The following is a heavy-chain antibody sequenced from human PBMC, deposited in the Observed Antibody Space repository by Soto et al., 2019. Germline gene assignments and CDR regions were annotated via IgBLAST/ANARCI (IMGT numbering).Heavy chain of an antibody. J-gene: IGHJ3*02. Sequence: ASVKVSCKASGYTFTGYYMHWVRQAPGQGLEWMGWINPNSGGTNYAQKFQGWVTMTRDTSISTAYMELSRLRSDDTAVYYCARDTELGGLNAFDIWGQGTMVTVSS. CDR2: INPNSGGT. V-gene: IGHV1-2*04. D-gene: IGHD1-26*01. CDR1: GYTFTGYY. CDR3: ARDTELGGLNAFDI.